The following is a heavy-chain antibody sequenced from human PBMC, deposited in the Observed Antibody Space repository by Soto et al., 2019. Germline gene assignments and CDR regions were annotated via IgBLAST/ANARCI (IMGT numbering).Heavy chain of an antibody. CDR3: AGSGNYLTGLAFDI. CDR2: INHSGST. D-gene: IGHD1-26*01. CDR1: DRSLSGYY. Sequence: SETLSLTCAVYDRSLSGYYWNWIRQPPGKGLEWIGEINHSGSTSYNPSLKSRVTISVDTSKNQFSLKLSSVTAADTAVYYCAGSGNYLTGLAFDIWGQGTMVTVSS. V-gene: IGHV4-34*01. J-gene: IGHJ3*02.